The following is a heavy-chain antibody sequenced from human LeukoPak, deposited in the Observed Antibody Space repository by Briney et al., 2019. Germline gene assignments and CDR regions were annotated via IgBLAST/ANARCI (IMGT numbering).Heavy chain of an antibody. J-gene: IGHJ4*02. V-gene: IGHV3-21*01. CDR2: ISSSSGYI. CDR1: GSTFSNYR. CDR3: ARALDGYNEDF. Sequence: PGGSLRLSCAASGSTFSNYRMNWVRQAPGKGLEWVSSISSSSGYIYYAESVKGRFTISRDNAKNSLYLQMDSLRAGDTAVYYCARALDGYNEDFWGQGTLVTVSS. D-gene: IGHD5-24*01.